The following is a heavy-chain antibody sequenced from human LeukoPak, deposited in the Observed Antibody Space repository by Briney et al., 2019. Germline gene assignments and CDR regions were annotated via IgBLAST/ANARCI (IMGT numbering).Heavy chain of an antibody. CDR2: ISSSSSYI. J-gene: IGHJ4*02. D-gene: IGHD1/OR15-1a*01. Sequence: PGGSLRLSCAASGFTFSSYEMNWVRQAPGKGLEWVSSISSSSSYIYYADSVKGRFTISRDNAKNSLYLQMNSLRAEDTAVYYCARVLTGTTTGFDYWGQGTLVTVSS. V-gene: IGHV3-21*01. CDR1: GFTFSSYE. CDR3: ARVLTGTTTGFDY.